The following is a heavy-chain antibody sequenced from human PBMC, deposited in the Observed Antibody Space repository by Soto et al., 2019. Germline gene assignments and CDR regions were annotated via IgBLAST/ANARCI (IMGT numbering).Heavy chain of an antibody. Sequence: SETLSLTCTVSGGSISSGGYYWSWIRQHPGKGLEWIGYIYYSGSTYYNPSLKSRVTISVDTSKNQFSLKLSSVTAADTAVYYCARDRSYYDSSGYYYVLDYWGQGTLVTVSS. CDR3: ARDRSYYDSSGYYYVLDY. CDR2: IYYSGST. V-gene: IGHV4-31*03. D-gene: IGHD3-22*01. CDR1: GGSISSGGYY. J-gene: IGHJ4*02.